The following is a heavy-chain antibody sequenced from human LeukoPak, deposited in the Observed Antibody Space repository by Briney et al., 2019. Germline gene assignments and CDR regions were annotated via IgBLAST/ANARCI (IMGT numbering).Heavy chain of an antibody. CDR1: GFTFSSYW. Sequence: QPGGSLRLSCAVSGFTFSSYWMSWVRQAPGKGLEWVANIKQDGSEKYYVDSVKGRFTISRDNAKNPLYLQMNSLRAEDTAVYYCARGYWQLGYWGQGTLVTVSS. V-gene: IGHV3-7*01. CDR3: ARGYWQLGY. J-gene: IGHJ4*02. CDR2: IKQDGSEK. D-gene: IGHD1-26*01.